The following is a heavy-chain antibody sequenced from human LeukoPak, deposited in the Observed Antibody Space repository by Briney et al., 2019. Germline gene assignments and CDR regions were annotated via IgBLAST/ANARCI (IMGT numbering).Heavy chain of an antibody. D-gene: IGHD2-15*01. V-gene: IGHV3-7*01. Sequence: GGSLRLSCAASEFTFSSHQMSWVRQAPGKGLEWVAKITQDGSEKYYMDSVKGRFIISRDNGKNSLYLQMNSLRVEDTAVFYCARDWRQDNAFDLWGQGTMVTVSS. J-gene: IGHJ3*01. CDR2: ITQDGSEK. CDR1: EFTFSSHQ. CDR3: ARDWRQDNAFDL.